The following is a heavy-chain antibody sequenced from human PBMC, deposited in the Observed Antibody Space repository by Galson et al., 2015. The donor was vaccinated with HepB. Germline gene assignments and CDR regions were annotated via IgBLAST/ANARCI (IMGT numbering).Heavy chain of an antibody. J-gene: IGHJ6*02. D-gene: IGHD4-23*01. V-gene: IGHV3-11*06. Sequence: SLRLSCAASGFTFSDYYMSWIRQAPGKGLEWVSYISSSSSYTNYADSVKGRFTISRDNSKNTLYLQMSSLRAEDTAVYYCSKADVAGGGLHYGLDVWAKGPRSPSP. CDR3: SKADVAGGGLHYGLDV. CDR1: GFTFSDYY. CDR2: ISSSSSYT.